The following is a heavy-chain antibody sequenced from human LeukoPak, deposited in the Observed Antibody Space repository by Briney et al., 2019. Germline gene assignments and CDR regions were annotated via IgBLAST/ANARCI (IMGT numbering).Heavy chain of an antibody. V-gene: IGHV3-74*01. J-gene: IGHJ1*01. Sequence: GGSLRLSCAASGFTFSRYLMHWVRQAPGKGLVWVSRINGDGSTTSYADSVKGGFTISRDNAKNTLYLQMNSLRAEDTAVYYCATGNYYDSRGYYTFGHWGQGTLVTVSS. CDR2: INGDGSTT. D-gene: IGHD3-22*01. CDR3: ATGNYYDSRGYYTFGH. CDR1: GFTFSRYL.